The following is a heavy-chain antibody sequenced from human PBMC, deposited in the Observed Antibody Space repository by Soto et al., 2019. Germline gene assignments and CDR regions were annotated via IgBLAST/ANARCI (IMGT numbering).Heavy chain of an antibody. Sequence: SETLSLTCTVSVDFISYYSWALIRQSAGKGLEWIGRVYSTGTIFYNPSLKSRATMSVDTSKNQFSLKLTSVTAADTAVYYCARERLGSGYRYGTGEDAFDIWGQGTMVTVSS. D-gene: IGHD5-18*01. CDR1: VDFISYYS. J-gene: IGHJ3*02. CDR2: VYSTGTI. V-gene: IGHV4-4*07. CDR3: ARERLGSGYRYGTGEDAFDI.